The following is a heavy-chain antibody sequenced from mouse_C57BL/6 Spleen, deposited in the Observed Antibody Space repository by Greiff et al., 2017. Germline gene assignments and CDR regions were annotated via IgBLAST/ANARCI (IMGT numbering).Heavy chain of an antibody. CDR3: ARYDGYYWYFDV. CDR1: GYSITSGYY. V-gene: IGHV3-6*01. J-gene: IGHJ1*03. CDR2: ISYDGSN. D-gene: IGHD2-3*01. Sequence: EVKLQESGPGLVKPSPSLSLTCSVTGYSITSGYYWNWIRQFPGNKLEWMGYISYDGSNNYNPSLKNRISITRDTAKNQFFLKLNSVTTEDTATYYCARYDGYYWYFDVWGTGTTVTVSS.